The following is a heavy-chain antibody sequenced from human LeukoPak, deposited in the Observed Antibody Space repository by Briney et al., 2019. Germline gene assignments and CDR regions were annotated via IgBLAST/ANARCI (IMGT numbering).Heavy chain of an antibody. CDR1: GGSISSYY. CDR2: IYHSGST. V-gene: IGHV4-59*12. CDR3: AGGYSSSWYVVEYFQL. J-gene: IGHJ1*01. D-gene: IGHD6-13*01. Sequence: SETLSLTCTVSGGSISSYYWSWIRQPPGKGLEWIGYIYHSGSTNYNPSLKSRVTISVDTSKNQFSLKLSSVTAADTAVYYCAGGYSSSWYVVEYFQLWGQGTLVTVSS.